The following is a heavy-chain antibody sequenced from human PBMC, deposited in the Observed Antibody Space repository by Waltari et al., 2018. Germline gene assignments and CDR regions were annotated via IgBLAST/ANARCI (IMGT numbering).Heavy chain of an antibody. V-gene: IGHV3-23*01. D-gene: IGHD3-16*01. CDR2: ISNSGDSV. J-gene: IGHJ4*02. CDR3: AKNWGGLDY. Sequence: EVQLLESGGTLVQPGGSLRLSCAASGFSFNTFAVTWVRQALGKGLEWVSGISNSGDSVYYADYVKGRFTISRDNSKNTLYLQMNSLRAEDTAIYYCAKNWGGLDYWGQGTLVTVSS. CDR1: GFSFNTFA.